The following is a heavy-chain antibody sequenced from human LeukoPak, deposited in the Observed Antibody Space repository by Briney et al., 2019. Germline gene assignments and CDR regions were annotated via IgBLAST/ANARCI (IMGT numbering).Heavy chain of an antibody. D-gene: IGHD3-9*01. J-gene: IGHJ4*02. Sequence: GASVKVSCKASGYTFTGYYMHWVRQAPGQGLEWLGWISTYDDNKKYAQSLQGRLTLTIDTSTSTAYMELRSLTSDDTAVYYCARETYSNILTGTDYWGPGTLVTVSS. CDR1: GYTFTGYY. V-gene: IGHV1-18*04. CDR2: ISTYDDNK. CDR3: ARETYSNILTGTDY.